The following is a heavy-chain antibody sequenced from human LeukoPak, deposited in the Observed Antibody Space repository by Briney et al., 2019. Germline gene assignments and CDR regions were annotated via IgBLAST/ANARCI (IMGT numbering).Heavy chain of an antibody. D-gene: IGHD3-9*01. V-gene: IGHV4-39*02. CDR1: GGSISNNTYY. J-gene: IGHJ6*02. CDR2: IYYSGHT. Sequence: SETLSLTCNVSGGSISNNTYYWGWIRQPPGKGLEWIGTIYYSGHTYYNPSLKSRVAMSVDTSRNHFSLQLSSVTAADTAVYYCARRGRGLRYFGPERHYGMDVWGQGTTVTVSS. CDR3: ARRGRGLRYFGPERHYGMDV.